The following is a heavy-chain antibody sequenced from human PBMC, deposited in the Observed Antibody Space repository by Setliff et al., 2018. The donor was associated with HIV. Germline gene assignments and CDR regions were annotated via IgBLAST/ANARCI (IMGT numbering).Heavy chain of an antibody. CDR3: ARAPPGIQNYAFDI. CDR2: IYTNGYT. V-gene: IGHV4-61*09. J-gene: IGHJ3*02. Sequence: SETLSLTCTVSGGSISSDNYYLTWIRQSAGKGLEWIGHIYTNGYTNYNPSLKSRVTIYFDTSQNQFSLKLSSVTAADTAVFYCARAPPGIQNYAFDIWGQGAMVTVSS. CDR1: GGSISSDNYY.